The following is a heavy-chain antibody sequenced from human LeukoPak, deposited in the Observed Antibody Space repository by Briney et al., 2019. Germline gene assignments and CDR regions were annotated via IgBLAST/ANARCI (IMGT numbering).Heavy chain of an antibody. CDR1: GFSFSTYA. V-gene: IGHV3-23*01. Sequence: PGGSLRLSCAASGFSFSTYAMSWVRQAPGKGLEWVSTISGSGTGTFYPDSVMGRFTVSRDNSKNTMYLQMNSLRAEDTALYYCAKGCCSNGICYTDYWGQGTLVTVSS. CDR2: ISGSGTGT. D-gene: IGHD2-8*01. J-gene: IGHJ4*02. CDR3: AKGCCSNGICYTDY.